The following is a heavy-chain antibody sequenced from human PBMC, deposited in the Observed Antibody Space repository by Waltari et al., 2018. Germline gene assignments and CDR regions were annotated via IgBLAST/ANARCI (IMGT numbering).Heavy chain of an antibody. D-gene: IGHD3-3*01. CDR2: IYYSGST. V-gene: IGHV4-59*01. Sequence: QVQLQESGPGLVKPSETLSLTCTVSGGSISSYYWSWIRQPPRKGLEWIGYIYYSGSTNYNPSLKSRVTISVDTAKNQFSLKLSSVTAAETAVYYCARLRFLEWLVDPWGQGTLVTVSS. CDR1: GGSISSYY. CDR3: ARLRFLEWLVDP. J-gene: IGHJ5*02.